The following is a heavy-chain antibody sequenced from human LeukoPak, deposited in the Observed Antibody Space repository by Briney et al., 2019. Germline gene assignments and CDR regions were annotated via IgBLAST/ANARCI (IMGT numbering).Heavy chain of an antibody. V-gene: IGHV1-69*06. J-gene: IGHJ6*03. CDR2: IIPIFGRA. CDR3: AIVKGVYYYYDYMDV. Sequence: GASVTVSCKASGGTFSSYAISWVRRAPGQGLEWMGEIIPIFGRANYAQKFQGRVTITADKSTSTAYMELSSPRSEDTAVYYCAIVKGVYYYYDYMDVWGKGTTVTVSS. CDR1: GGTFSSYA.